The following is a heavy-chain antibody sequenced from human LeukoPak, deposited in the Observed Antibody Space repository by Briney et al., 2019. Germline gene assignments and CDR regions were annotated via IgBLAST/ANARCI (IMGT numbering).Heavy chain of an antibody. V-gene: IGHV3-9*03. Sequence: GRSLRLSCAASGFTFDDYGVHWARQAPRQGLERVSGISWNSGSIAYADSVKGRFTISRDNAKSTLYLQMNSLRADDMALYYCTKASGYSSGAVGYWGQGTPVTVSS. J-gene: IGHJ4*02. D-gene: IGHD5-18*01. CDR3: TKASGYSSGAVGY. CDR2: ISWNSGSI. CDR1: GFTFDDYG.